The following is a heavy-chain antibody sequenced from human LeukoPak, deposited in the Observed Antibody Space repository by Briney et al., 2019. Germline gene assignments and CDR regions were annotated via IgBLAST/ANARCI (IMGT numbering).Heavy chain of an antibody. D-gene: IGHD3-3*01. V-gene: IGHV3-7*01. CDR3: ARGVILRFLEWLLSSEGYYFDY. J-gene: IGHJ4*02. CDR2: IKQDGSEK. Sequence: HPGGSLRLSCAASGFTFSSYWMSWVRQAPGKGLEWVANIKQDGSEKYYVDSVKGRFTISRDNAKNSLYLQMNSLRAEDTAAYYCARGVILRFLEWLLSSEGYYFDYWGQGTLVTVSS. CDR1: GFTFSSYW.